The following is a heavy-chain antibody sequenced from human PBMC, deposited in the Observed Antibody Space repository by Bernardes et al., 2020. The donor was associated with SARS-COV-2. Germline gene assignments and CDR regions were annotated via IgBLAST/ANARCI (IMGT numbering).Heavy chain of an antibody. CDR2: IKEDDSEK. CDR1: GFSFSNSW. V-gene: IGHV3-7*01. Sequence: GGSLRLSCAASGFSFSNSWMSWVRQAPGKGPEWVANIKEDDSEKYYVESVKGRFTISRDNAKNSLHLQMNSLRVEDTAVYYCGKGMDVWGQGTTVTVSS. CDR3: GKGMDV. J-gene: IGHJ6*02.